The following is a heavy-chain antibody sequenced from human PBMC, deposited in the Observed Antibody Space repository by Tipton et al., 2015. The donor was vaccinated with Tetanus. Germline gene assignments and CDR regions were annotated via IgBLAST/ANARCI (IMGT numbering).Heavy chain of an antibody. Sequence: SLRLSCAASGFTFSDYWMTWVRQAPGKGLDWVANIKHDGSENYYVDSVKGRFTISRDNAKNSLYLQMNSLRAEDTAVYYCARGPTRRFDYWGPGTLVTVSS. CDR2: IKHDGSEN. J-gene: IGHJ4*02. CDR3: ARGPTRRFDY. D-gene: IGHD1/OR15-1a*01. V-gene: IGHV3-7*02. CDR1: GFTFSDYW.